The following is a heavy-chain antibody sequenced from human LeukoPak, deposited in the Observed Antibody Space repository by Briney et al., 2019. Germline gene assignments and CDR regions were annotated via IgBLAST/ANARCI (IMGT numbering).Heavy chain of an antibody. D-gene: IGHD6-19*01. CDR3: AKYSSGWYEGRYYYYGMDV. V-gene: IGHV3-23*01. J-gene: IGHJ6*02. CDR2: ISGSGGST. CDR1: GFTFSSYA. Sequence: PGGSLRLSCAAPGFTFSSYAMSWVRQAPGKGLEWVSAISGSGGSTYYADSVKGRFTISRDNSKNTLYLQMNSLRAEDTAVYYCAKYSSGWYEGRYYYYGMDVWGQGTTVTVSS.